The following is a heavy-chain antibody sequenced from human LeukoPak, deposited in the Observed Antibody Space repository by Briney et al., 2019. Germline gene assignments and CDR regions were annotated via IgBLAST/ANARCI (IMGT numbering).Heavy chain of an antibody. Sequence: ASVKVSCKASGGTFSNYAISWVRQAPGQGLELMGRISPIRGIANYAQTFQGRFTITTDKSTSTAYMELSSLRSEDTAVYYCARVHDSSGHYVFDYWGQGTLVTVSS. D-gene: IGHD3-22*01. V-gene: IGHV1-69*04. CDR3: ARVHDSSGHYVFDY. J-gene: IGHJ4*02. CDR1: GGTFSNYA. CDR2: ISPIRGIA.